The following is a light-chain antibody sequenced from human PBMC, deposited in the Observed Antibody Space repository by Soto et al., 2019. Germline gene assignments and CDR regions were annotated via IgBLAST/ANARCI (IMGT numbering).Light chain of an antibody. V-gene: IGKV1-39*01. J-gene: IGKJ4*01. CDR1: QSITTY. CDR3: QQSYRTPLT. CDR2: AAS. Sequence: DIQMTQSPSSLSASVGDRVTITCRASQSITTYLNWYQQRPGTAPKVLIFAASTLQSGVPSRFSGSGSGTDFTLTISGLQPEDLATYYCQQSYRTPLTFGGGTKVEIK.